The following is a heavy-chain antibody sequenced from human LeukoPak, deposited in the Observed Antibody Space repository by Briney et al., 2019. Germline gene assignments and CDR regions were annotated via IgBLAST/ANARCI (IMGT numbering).Heavy chain of an antibody. CDR2: IYSSGST. Sequence: SETLSLTCTVSGGSISSYYWSWIRQPPGKGLEWIGYIYSSGSTNYNPSLKSRVTMSVDTSKNQFSLKVSSVTAADTAVYYCARVFDSGSQAYFYYMDVWGKGTTVTIFS. CDR3: ARVFDSGSQAYFYYMDV. J-gene: IGHJ6*03. D-gene: IGHD3-10*01. V-gene: IGHV4-59*01. CDR1: GGSISSYY.